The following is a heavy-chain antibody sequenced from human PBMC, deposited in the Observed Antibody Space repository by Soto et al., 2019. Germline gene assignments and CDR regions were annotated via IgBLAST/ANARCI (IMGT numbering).Heavy chain of an antibody. V-gene: IGHV3-23*01. J-gene: IGHJ4*02. D-gene: IGHD5-18*01. CDR2: ISGSGGST. CDR1: GFTFSSYA. Sequence: EVQLLESGGGLVQRGGSLRLSCAASGFTFSSYAITWVRQAPGKGLEWVSGISGSGGSTHYADSVKGRFTISRDNSKNTLYLQMNSLRAEDTAEYYCAKVSAMVTWGYFDYWGQGTLVTVSS. CDR3: AKVSAMVTWGYFDY.